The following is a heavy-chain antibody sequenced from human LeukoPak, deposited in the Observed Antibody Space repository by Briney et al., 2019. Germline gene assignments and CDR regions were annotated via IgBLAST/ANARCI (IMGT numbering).Heavy chain of an antibody. CDR1: GGSISSYY. CDR2: IYTRGST. J-gene: IGHJ6*03. CDR3: ARQAARMDYYYMDV. D-gene: IGHD5-24*01. Sequence: SETLSLTCTVSGGSISSYYWSWIRQPPGKGLEGIGYIYTRGSTNYNPSLKSRVTISVDTSKNQFSLKLSSVTAADTAVYYCARQAARMDYYYMDVWGKGTTATVTS. V-gene: IGHV4-4*09.